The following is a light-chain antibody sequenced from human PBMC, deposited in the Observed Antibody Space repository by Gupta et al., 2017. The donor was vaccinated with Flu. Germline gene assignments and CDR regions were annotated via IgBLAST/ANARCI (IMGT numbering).Light chain of an antibody. Sequence: QLVLTHSPSASASLGASVKLTCTLSSGHSNYAIAWHQQQPEKGPRYLMKVNSDGSHSKGDGIPDRFSGSSSGAERYLTISSLQSEDEADYYCQTWATGIRVFGGGTKLTVL. CDR2: VNSDGSH. V-gene: IGLV4-69*01. CDR1: SGHSNYA. CDR3: QTWATGIRV. J-gene: IGLJ3*02.